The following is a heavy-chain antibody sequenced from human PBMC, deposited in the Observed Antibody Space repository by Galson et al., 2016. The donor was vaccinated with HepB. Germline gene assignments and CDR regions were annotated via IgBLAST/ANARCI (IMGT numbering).Heavy chain of an antibody. CDR2: INPSGGST. J-gene: IGHJ4*02. D-gene: IGHD4-17*01. CDR3: AYDYGDYNFDY. Sequence: SVKVSCKASGYIFTTYNMHWVRQAPGQGLEWMGIINPSGGSTTYAQKFQGRVTMTRDTSTSTVHMDLSSLRSEDTAVYYCAYDYGDYNFDYWGQGTLVTVSS. CDR1: GYIFTTYN. V-gene: IGHV1-46*01.